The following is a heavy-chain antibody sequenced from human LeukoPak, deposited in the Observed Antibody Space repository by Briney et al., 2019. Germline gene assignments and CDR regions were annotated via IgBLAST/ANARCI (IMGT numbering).Heavy chain of an antibody. J-gene: IGHJ4*02. CDR1: GFTFSGYW. CDR2: IRYDGSNK. V-gene: IGHV3-30*02. CDR3: ASTQITMVRGVIDY. D-gene: IGHD3-10*01. Sequence: GGSLRLSCAASGFTFSGYWMSWVRQAPGKGLEWVAFIRYDGSNKYYADSVKGRFTISRDNSKNTLYLQMNSLRAEDTAVYYCASTQITMVRGVIDYWGQGTLVTVSS.